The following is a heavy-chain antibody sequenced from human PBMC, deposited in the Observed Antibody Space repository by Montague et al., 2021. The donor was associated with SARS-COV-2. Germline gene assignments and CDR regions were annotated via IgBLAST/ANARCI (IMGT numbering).Heavy chain of an antibody. J-gene: IGHJ6*02. CDR3: ARDRPRPYYYGSGTYTWGGYGMDV. CDR2: IYSSGST. CDR1: GGSISSCY. D-gene: IGHD3-10*01. V-gene: IGHV4-4*07. Sequence: SETLSLTCTVTGGSISSCYWSWIRQPAGKGLEWIGRIYSSGSTNYNPSLKSRVTMSVDTSKNQFSLKLSSVTAADTALYYCARDRPRPYYYGSGTYTWGGYGMDVWGQGTTVTVSS.